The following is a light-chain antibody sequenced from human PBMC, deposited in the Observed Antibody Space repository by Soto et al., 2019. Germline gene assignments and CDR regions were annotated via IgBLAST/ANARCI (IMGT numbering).Light chain of an antibody. Sequence: ILVPRSQSSLSVSPGARHPLSCRASQIVSNSYLPSYQQKPEEATRLINYGASNRATGIPGRFSGSGSGTDITLTISRLEDEDFAVYYCQQYGSSGTFGQGTKVDIK. J-gene: IGKJ1*01. CDR2: GAS. CDR3: QQYGSSGT. CDR1: QIVSNSY. V-gene: IGKV3-20*01.